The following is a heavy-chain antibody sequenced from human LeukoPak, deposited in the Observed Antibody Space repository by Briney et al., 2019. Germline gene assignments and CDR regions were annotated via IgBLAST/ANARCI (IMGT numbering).Heavy chain of an antibody. CDR1: GYTLSEVS. D-gene: IGHD1-26*01. CDR3: ATDRIVEVNFEAFQI. J-gene: IGHJ3*02. CDR2: FDPEVDET. Sequence: ASVKVSCKVSGYTLSEVSMHWVRQAPGKGLEWMGAFDPEVDETTYAQKFQGRFTMTEDTSTDTAFMELSSLTSDDTAAYYCATDRIVEVNFEAFQIWGQGTMVTVSS. V-gene: IGHV1-24*01.